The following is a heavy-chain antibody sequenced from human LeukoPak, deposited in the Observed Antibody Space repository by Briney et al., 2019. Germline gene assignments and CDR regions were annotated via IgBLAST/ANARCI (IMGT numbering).Heavy chain of an antibody. CDR2: INSDGSVT. D-gene: IGHD1-20*01. CDR3: ASTFRITGTTYYY. CDR1: GFTFSSFL. V-gene: IGHV3-74*01. J-gene: IGHJ4*02. Sequence: GGSLRLSCAASGFTFSSFLMHWVRQVPGKGLVWVSRINSDGSVTSYVDSVKGRFTISRDTAQNTVYLQMNSLRAEDTAVYYCASTFRITGTTYYYWGQGALVTVSS.